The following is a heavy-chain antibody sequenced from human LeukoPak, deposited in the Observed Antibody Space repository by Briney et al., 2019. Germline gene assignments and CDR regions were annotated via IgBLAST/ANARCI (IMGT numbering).Heavy chain of an antibody. J-gene: IGHJ5*02. Sequence: SETLSLTCTVSGGSVSSGSYYWSWIRQPPGKGLEWIGYIYYSGSTNYNPSLKSRVTISVDTSKNQFSLKLSSVTAADTAVYYCARIIGSSWTRGWFDPWGRGTLVTVSS. D-gene: IGHD6-13*01. CDR3: ARIIGSSWTRGWFDP. CDR1: GGSVSSGSYY. CDR2: IYYSGST. V-gene: IGHV4-61*01.